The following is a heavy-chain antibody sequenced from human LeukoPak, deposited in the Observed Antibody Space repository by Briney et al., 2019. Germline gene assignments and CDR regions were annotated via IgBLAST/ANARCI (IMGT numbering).Heavy chain of an antibody. V-gene: IGHV4-59*08. CDR3: ARREGTMGRAFDI. CDR1: GGSISSYY. CDR2: IYYSGST. Sequence: SETLSLTCTVSGGSISSYYWSWIRQPPGKGLEWIGYIYYSGSTNYNPSLKSRVTISVDTSKNQFSLKLSSVAAADTAVYYCARREGTMGRAFDIWGQGTMVTVSS. D-gene: IGHD3-10*01. J-gene: IGHJ3*02.